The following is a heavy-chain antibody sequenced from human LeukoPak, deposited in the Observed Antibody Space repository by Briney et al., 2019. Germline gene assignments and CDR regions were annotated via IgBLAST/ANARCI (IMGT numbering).Heavy chain of an antibody. J-gene: IGHJ4*02. CDR1: GFTFTRYW. CDR3: AIIGYSSSSFDY. Sequence: GGSLRLSCAASGFTFTRYWMRWVRQDPGKGLEWVANIKQDGSEIDYVDSAKCRITLSRDNAKNSLSLQVNSLRAEDTAVYYRAIIGYSSSSFDYWGQRALVTVSS. CDR2: IKQDGSEI. V-gene: IGHV3-7*01. D-gene: IGHD6-6*01.